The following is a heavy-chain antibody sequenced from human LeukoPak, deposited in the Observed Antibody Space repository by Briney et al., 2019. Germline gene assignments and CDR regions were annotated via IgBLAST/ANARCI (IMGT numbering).Heavy chain of an antibody. Sequence: KPSETLSLTCAVSGYSISSGYYWGWIRQPPGKGLEWIGRIYHSGSTYYNPSLKSRVTISVDTSKNQFSLKLSSVTAADTAVYYCARRPRYSSGWYPHYFDYWGQGTLVTVSS. D-gene: IGHD6-19*01. CDR1: GYSISSGYY. CDR3: ARRPRYSSGWYPHYFDY. V-gene: IGHV4-38-2*01. J-gene: IGHJ4*02. CDR2: IYHSGST.